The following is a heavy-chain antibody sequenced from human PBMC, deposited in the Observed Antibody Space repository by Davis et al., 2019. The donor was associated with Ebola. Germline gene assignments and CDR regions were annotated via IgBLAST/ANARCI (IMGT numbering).Heavy chain of an antibody. CDR3: ARGSAAAGPTYYFDY. D-gene: IGHD6-13*01. Sequence: PGGSLRLSCAASGFTFSSYSMNWVRQAPGKGLEGVSSISSSSSYIYYADSVKGRFTISRDNAKNSLYLQMNSLRAEDTAVYYCARGSAAAGPTYYFDYWGQGTLVTVSS. CDR1: GFTFSSYS. CDR2: ISSSSSYI. V-gene: IGHV3-21*01. J-gene: IGHJ4*02.